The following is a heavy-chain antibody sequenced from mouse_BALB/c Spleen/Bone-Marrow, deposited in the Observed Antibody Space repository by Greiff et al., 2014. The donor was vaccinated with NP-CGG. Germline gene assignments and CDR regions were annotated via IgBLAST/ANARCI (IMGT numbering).Heavy chain of an antibody. CDR2: INPGSGGT. J-gene: IGHJ4*01. CDR1: GYAFTNYL. V-gene: IGHV1-54*01. CDR3: ARWDYAMDY. Sequence: QLQQSGAELVRPGTSVKVSCKASGYAFTNYLIEWVKQRPGQGLEWIGVINPGSGGTNYNEKFKGKATLTADKSSSTAYMQLSSLTSDDSAVYFCARWDYAMDYWGQGTSVTVSS.